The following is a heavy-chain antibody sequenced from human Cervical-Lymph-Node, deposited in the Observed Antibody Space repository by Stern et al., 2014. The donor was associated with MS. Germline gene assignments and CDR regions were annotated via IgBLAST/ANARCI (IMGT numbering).Heavy chain of an antibody. Sequence: EEQLVESGGGLVKPGGSLRLSCTASGLTFSTHSMNWVRQAPGKGLEWVSSISSSSTYIFYADSVKGRSTISRDDAKNSLYLQMNSLRVEDTAVYYCASGGWGVWGQGTMVTVSA. D-gene: IGHD3-16*01. CDR1: GLTFSTHS. V-gene: IGHV3-21*02. CDR2: ISSSSTYI. J-gene: IGHJ3*01. CDR3: ASGGWGV.